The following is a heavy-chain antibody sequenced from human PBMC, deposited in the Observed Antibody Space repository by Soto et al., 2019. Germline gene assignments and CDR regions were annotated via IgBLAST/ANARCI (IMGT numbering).Heavy chain of an antibody. CDR1: GFTFSNAW. Sequence: PGGSLRLSCAASGFTFSNAWMNWVRQAPGKGLEWVGRIKSKTDGGTTDYAAPVKGRFTISRDDSKNTLYLQMNSLKTEDTAVYYCTTEDFWSGYYIFVPSKSLDVWGQGTTVTVSS. CDR3: TTEDFWSGYYIFVPSKSLDV. V-gene: IGHV3-15*07. D-gene: IGHD3-3*01. J-gene: IGHJ6*02. CDR2: IKSKTDGGTT.